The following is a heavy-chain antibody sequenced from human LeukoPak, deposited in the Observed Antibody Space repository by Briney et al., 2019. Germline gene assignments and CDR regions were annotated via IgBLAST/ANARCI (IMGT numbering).Heavy chain of an antibody. V-gene: IGHV5-51*01. Sequence: GESLKISCKGSGYSFSSYWIGWVRLMPGKGLEWMAIIYPSDSDTTYSPSFQGQVTVSVDKSINTAYLQWSSLKAPDTAMYYCARRESGSYFNWGQGTLVTVSS. CDR1: GYSFSSYW. CDR2: IYPSDSDT. CDR3: ARRESGSYFN. J-gene: IGHJ4*02. D-gene: IGHD1-26*01.